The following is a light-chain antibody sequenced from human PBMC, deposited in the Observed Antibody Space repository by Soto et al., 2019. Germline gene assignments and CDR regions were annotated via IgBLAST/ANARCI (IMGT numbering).Light chain of an antibody. V-gene: IGKV3-11*01. CDR1: QSVGTN. J-gene: IGKJ3*01. CDR3: QQRNNWPPFT. CDR2: DAS. Sequence: EIVLTQSPATLSLSPGERATFSCRASQSVGTNLAWYQQKPGQAPRLLIYDASNRATDIPARFTGSGSGTDFTLTISSLEPEDFAVYYCQQRNNWPPFTFGPGTTVDFK.